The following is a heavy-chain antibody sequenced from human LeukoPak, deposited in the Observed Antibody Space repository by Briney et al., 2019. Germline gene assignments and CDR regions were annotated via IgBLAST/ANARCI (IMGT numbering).Heavy chain of an antibody. CDR1: GFTDSSNY. J-gene: IGHJ4*02. D-gene: IGHD7-27*01. Sequence: PGGSLRLSCEVSGFTDSSNYMTWVRQAPGKGLEGVSIIYSGGSTYYADSVKGRFAISRDNSKNTLYLQMNSLRAEDTAVFYCARDLTGDAYFDYWGQGTLVTVSS. V-gene: IGHV3-66*01. CDR3: ARDLTGDAYFDY. CDR2: IYSGGST.